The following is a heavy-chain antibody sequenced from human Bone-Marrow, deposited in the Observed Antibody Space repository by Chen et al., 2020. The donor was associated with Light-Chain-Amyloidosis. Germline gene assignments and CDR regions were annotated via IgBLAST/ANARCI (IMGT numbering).Heavy chain of an antibody. Sequence: EVQLVESGGGLVQPEGSLGLSCSAPGFPFSRYWMTWVRQAPGKGLEWVANIKEDGSEKYYVDSVKGRFTISRDNAKNSLYLQMNSLRAEDTAVYYCVRDRAVITTHEYFEHWGQGTLVTVSS. CDR2: IKEDGSEK. CDR1: GFPFSRYW. D-gene: IGHD3-22*01. CDR3: VRDRAVITTHEYFEH. V-gene: IGHV3-7*01. J-gene: IGHJ1*01.